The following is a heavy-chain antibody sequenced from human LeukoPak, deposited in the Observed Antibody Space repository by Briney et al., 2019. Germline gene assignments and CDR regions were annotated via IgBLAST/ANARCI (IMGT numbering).Heavy chain of an antibody. CDR3: ARGSLSLIVVVPAAYDY. CDR1: GYSISSGYY. J-gene: IGHJ4*02. V-gene: IGHV4-38-2*02. D-gene: IGHD2-2*01. Sequence: SETLSLTCTVSGYSISSGYYWGWIRQPPGKGLEWIGSIYHSGSTYYNPSLKSRVTISVDTSKNQFSLKLSSVTAADTAVYYCARGSLSLIVVVPAAYDYWGQGTLVTVSS. CDR2: IYHSGST.